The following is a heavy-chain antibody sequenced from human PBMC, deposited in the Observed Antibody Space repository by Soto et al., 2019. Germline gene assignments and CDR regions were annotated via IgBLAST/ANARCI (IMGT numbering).Heavy chain of an antibody. CDR1: AGSFSGYY. D-gene: IGHD3-16*01. CDR3: ASSTIRWGPCDP. Sequence: SETLSLTCAVYAGSFSGYYWSWIRQPPGKGLEWIGEINHSGSTNYNPSLKSRVTISVDTSKNQFSLKLSSVTAADTAVYYCASSTIRWGPCDPWGQGTVVTVSS. J-gene: IGHJ5*02. CDR2: INHSGST. V-gene: IGHV4-34*01.